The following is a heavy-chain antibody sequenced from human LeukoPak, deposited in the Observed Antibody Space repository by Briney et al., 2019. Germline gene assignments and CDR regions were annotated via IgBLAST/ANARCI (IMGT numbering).Heavy chain of an antibody. Sequence: SETLSLTCTVSGGSISSYYWGWIRQPPGKGLEWIGYIYYSGSTNYNPSLKSRVTISVDTSKNQFSLKLSSVTAADTAVYYCARVHDYGDYFDYWGQGTLVTVSS. D-gene: IGHD4-17*01. CDR3: ARVHDYGDYFDY. J-gene: IGHJ4*02. CDR2: IYYSGST. V-gene: IGHV4-59*01. CDR1: GGSISSYY.